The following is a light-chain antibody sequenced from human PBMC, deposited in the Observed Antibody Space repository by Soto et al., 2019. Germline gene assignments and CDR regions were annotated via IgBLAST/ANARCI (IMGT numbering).Light chain of an antibody. Sequence: EIVLTQSPGTLSLSPGERATLSCRASQSVSSSYLAWYQQKPGQAPRLLIYGASSRATGIPDRFSGSGSGTDFPLTIRRLEPEDFAVYYCQQYGSAPPKYTFGQGPKLEIK. V-gene: IGKV3-20*01. CDR1: QSVSSSY. CDR3: QQYGSAPPKYT. CDR2: GAS. J-gene: IGKJ2*01.